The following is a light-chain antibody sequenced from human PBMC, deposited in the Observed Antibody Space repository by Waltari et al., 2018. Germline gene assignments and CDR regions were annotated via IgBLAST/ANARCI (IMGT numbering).Light chain of an antibody. V-gene: IGKV3-20*01. J-gene: IGKJ1*01. CDR1: QSVSRT. CDR2: DAS. CDR3: QKYGTLPAT. Sequence: EIVLTQSPGTLSLSQGERATLSCRAIQSVSRTLAWYQQKPGQAPRLLIYDASTRATGIPDRFSGSGSGTDFSLTISRLEPEDFAVYYCQKYGTLPATFGQGTKVEIK.